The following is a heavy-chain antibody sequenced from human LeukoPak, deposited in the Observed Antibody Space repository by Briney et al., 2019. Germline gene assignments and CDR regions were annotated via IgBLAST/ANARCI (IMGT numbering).Heavy chain of an antibody. CDR3: ARGDTHTLYYYYYMDV. V-gene: IGHV1-58*02. D-gene: IGHD2-21*01. Sequence: SVKVSCKASGFTFTSSAMQWVRQARGQRLEWIGWIVVGSGNTNYAQKFQGRVTMTRDTSISTAYMELSRLRSDDTAVYYCARGDTHTLYYYYYMDVWGKGTTVTVSS. J-gene: IGHJ6*03. CDR2: IVVGSGNT. CDR1: GFTFTSSA.